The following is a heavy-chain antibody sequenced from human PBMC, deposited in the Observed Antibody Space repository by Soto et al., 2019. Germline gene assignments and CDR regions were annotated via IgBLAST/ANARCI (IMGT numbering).Heavy chain of an antibody. V-gene: IGHV1-69*02. CDR3: ARVSTMVRGVISYYYYGMDV. J-gene: IGHJ6*02. CDR1: GGTFSSYT. Sequence: QVQLVQSGAEVKKPGSSVKVSCKASGGTFSSYTISWVRQAPGQGLEWMGRIIRILGIANYAQKFQGRVTITADKSTSTAYMELSSLRSEDTAVYYCARVSTMVRGVISYYYYGMDVWGQGTTVTVSS. CDR2: IIRILGIA. D-gene: IGHD3-10*01.